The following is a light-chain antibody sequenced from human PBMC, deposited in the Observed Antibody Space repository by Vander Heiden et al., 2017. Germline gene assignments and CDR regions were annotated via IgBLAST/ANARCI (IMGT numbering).Light chain of an antibody. V-gene: IGLV6-57*01. CDR1: SGSIANNY. J-gene: IGLJ3*02. Sequence: NFMLTQPHSVSESPGKTVIISCTRSSGSIANNYVQWYQQRPGSSPTTVIYEDNRRPSGVPDRFSGSIDSSSNSASLTISGLKTEDEAYYYCQSYDSSNRVFGGGTKLTVL. CDR2: EDN. CDR3: QSYDSSNRV.